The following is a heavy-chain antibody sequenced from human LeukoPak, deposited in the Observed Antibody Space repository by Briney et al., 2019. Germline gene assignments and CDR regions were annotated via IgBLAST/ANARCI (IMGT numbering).Heavy chain of an antibody. Sequence: GGSLRLSCAASGFSFSRYYMSWVRQTPGKALEWISYIPTSGISVQYADSVRGRFTASRDDAKNSLHLQMDSLRVEDTAVYYCTRAGGLGPGAHFDQWGQGALVIVS. V-gene: IGHV3-11*01. CDR2: IPTSGISV. CDR3: TRAGGLGPGAHFDQ. D-gene: IGHD3-16*01. CDR1: GFSFSRYY. J-gene: IGHJ4*02.